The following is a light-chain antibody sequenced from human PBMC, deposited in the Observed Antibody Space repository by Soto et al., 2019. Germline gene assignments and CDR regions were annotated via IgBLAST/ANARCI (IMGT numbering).Light chain of an antibody. J-gene: IGKJ1*01. CDR1: QSLVYSDGNTY. CDR2: DVS. Sequence: DVVVTQSPLSMSVTLGQPASISCRSSQSLVYSDGNTYLNWFQQRPGQSPRRLIYDVSNRDSGVPDRLSGSESGTDFTLRISRVEAEDVGVYYCMQSIQWPWTFGQGTKVEIK. CDR3: MQSIQWPWT. V-gene: IGKV2-30*01.